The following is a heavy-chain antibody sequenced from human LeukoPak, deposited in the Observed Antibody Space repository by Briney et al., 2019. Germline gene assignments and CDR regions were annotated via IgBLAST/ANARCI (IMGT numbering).Heavy chain of an antibody. J-gene: IGHJ3*02. Sequence: SETLSVTCTVSGGSISSYYWSWIRQPAGKGLEWIGRIYTSGSTNYNPSLKSRVTISVDKSKNQFSLKLSSVTAADTAVYYCARERFFDFWSGLGPRPAFDIWGQGTMVTVSS. CDR2: IYTSGST. CDR1: GGSISSYY. V-gene: IGHV4-4*07. D-gene: IGHD3-3*01. CDR3: ARERFFDFWSGLGPRPAFDI.